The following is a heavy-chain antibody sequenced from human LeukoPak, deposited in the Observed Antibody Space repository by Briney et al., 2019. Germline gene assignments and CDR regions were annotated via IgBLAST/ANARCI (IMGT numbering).Heavy chain of an antibody. CDR2: IDTSGNT. CDR3: ARDEHSYGSFDY. J-gene: IGHJ4*02. Sequence: KPSETLSLTCTVSGGSISSYYWSWIRQPAGKGLEWIGRIDTSGNTNYKPSLKSRVTMSVDTSKNQFSLKLSSVTAADTAVYYCARDEHSYGSFDYWGQGTLVTVSS. V-gene: IGHV4-4*07. CDR1: GGSISSYY. D-gene: IGHD5-18*01.